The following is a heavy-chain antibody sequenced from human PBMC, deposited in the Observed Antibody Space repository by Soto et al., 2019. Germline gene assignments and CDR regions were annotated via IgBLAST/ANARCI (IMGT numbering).Heavy chain of an antibody. Sequence: PGGSLRLSCAASGFTFSSYAMHWVRQAPGKGLEWVVVFSYDGSNKYYVDSVKGRFTISRDNSKNTLYLQMNSLRAEDTAVYYCARDQELYSGSLGWYYGMDVWGQGTTVTVSS. CDR2: FSYDGSNK. V-gene: IGHV3-30-3*01. J-gene: IGHJ6*02. CDR1: GFTFSSYA. CDR3: ARDQELYSGSLGWYYGMDV. D-gene: IGHD1-26*01.